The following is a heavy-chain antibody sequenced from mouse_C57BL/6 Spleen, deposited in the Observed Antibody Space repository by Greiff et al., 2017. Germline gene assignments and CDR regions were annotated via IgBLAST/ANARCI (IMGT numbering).Heavy chain of an antibody. J-gene: IGHJ2*01. CDR1: GYTFTSYW. V-gene: IGHV1-53*01. Sequence: QVQLQQPGTELVKPGASVKLSCKASGYTFTSYWMHGVKQRPGQGLEWIGNINPSNGGTNYNEKFKSKATLTVDKSSSTAYMQLSSLTSEDSAVYYCARSNSNYGVFDYWGQGTTLTVSS. CDR3: ARSNSNYGVFDY. CDR2: INPSNGGT. D-gene: IGHD2-5*01.